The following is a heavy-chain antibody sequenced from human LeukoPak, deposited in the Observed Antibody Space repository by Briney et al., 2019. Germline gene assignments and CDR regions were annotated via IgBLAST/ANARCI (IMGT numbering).Heavy chain of an antibody. V-gene: IGHV3-9*01. CDR2: ISWNSGSI. CDR1: GFTFSSYS. Sequence: GGSLRLSCAASGFTFSSYSMNWVRQAPGKGLEWVSGISWNSGSIGYADSVKGRFTISRDNAKNSLYLQMNSLRAEDTALYYCAKGASGYPYYFDYWGQGTLVTVSS. CDR3: AKGASGYPYYFDY. D-gene: IGHD5-12*01. J-gene: IGHJ4*02.